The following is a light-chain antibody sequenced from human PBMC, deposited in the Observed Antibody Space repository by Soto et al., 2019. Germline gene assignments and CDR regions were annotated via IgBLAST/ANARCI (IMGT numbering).Light chain of an antibody. J-gene: IGKJ5*01. CDR3: QQRSNWIT. Sequence: EIVLTQSPANLSLSPGERATLSCRASQSVSSYLAWYQQKPGQAPRLLIYDASNRATGIPARFIGSGSGTDFTLTISSLEPEDFAVYYCQQRSNWITFGQGTRLEI. V-gene: IGKV3-11*01. CDR2: DAS. CDR1: QSVSSY.